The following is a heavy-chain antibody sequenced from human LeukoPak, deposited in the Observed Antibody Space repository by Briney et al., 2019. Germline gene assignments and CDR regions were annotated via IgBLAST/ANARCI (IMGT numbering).Heavy chain of an antibody. CDR2: ISSSSSYI. Sequence: GGSLRLSCAASGFTFSSYSMNWVRQAPGKGLEWVSSISSSSSYIYYADSVKGRFTISRDNAKNSLYLQMNSLRAEDTAVYYCAKVRAPSGWFNSDYWGQGTLVTVCS. CDR3: AKVRAPSGWFNSDY. J-gene: IGHJ4*02. V-gene: IGHV3-21*01. D-gene: IGHD6-19*01. CDR1: GFTFSSYS.